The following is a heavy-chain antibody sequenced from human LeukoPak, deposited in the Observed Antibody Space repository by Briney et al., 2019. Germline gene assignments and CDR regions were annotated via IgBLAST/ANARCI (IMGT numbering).Heavy chain of an antibody. J-gene: IGHJ4*02. CDR1: GFTFSNFA. Sequence: GGSLRLSCSASGFTFSNFAMSWVRQAPGKGLEWVSAVSSDGINTYYTDSLKGRFTISRDNSKNTVFLQMQSLTAEDTAVYYCAKPFGFLEWLYGGYFDSWGQGTLVTVSS. CDR3: AKPFGFLEWLYGGYFDS. CDR2: VSSDGINT. V-gene: IGHV3-23*01. D-gene: IGHD3-3*01.